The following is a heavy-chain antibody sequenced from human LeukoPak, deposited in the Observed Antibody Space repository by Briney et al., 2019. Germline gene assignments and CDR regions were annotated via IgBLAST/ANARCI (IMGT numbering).Heavy chain of an antibody. J-gene: IGHJ4*02. CDR2: ISAYNGNT. Sequence: ASVKVSCKASGYTFTSYGISWVRQAPGQGLEWMGWISAYNGNTNYAQKLQGRVTMTTDTSTSTAYMELRSLRSDDTAVYYCARDGTDYYDSSGYGYYFDYWGQGTLVTVSS. V-gene: IGHV1-18*01. D-gene: IGHD3-22*01. CDR3: ARDGTDYYDSSGYGYYFDY. CDR1: GYTFTSYG.